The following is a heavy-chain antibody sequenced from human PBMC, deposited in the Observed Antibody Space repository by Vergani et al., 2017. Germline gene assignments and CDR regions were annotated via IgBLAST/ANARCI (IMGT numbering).Heavy chain of an antibody. J-gene: IGHJ4*02. CDR3: ATAGAAYCRGASCYDFFEY. Sequence: EVQLVESGGGLVQPGGSLRLSCAASEFTFSNYAMNWVRQAPGKGLEWVSGISGSGVSAYYTDSVKGRFTISRDNSKNMLFLQMNNLRTEDTAIYYCATAGAAYCRGASCYDFFEYWGQGTLVTVAS. CDR2: ISGSGVSA. D-gene: IGHD2-15*01. CDR1: EFTFSNYA. V-gene: IGHV3-23*04.